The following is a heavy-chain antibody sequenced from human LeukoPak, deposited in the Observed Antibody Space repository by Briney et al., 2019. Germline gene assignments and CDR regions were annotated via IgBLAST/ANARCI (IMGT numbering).Heavy chain of an antibody. CDR2: IYHSGST. Sequence: SETLSLTCTVSGYSISSGYYWTWIRQPPGKGLEWIGGIYHSGSTYNNPSLKSRVTISVDTSKNQFSLKLSSVTAADTAVYYCARAQYQNWYGKFDYWGQGTLVSVSS. CDR1: GYSISSGYY. CDR3: ARAQYQNWYGKFDY. J-gene: IGHJ4*02. D-gene: IGHD1-1*01. V-gene: IGHV4-38-2*02.